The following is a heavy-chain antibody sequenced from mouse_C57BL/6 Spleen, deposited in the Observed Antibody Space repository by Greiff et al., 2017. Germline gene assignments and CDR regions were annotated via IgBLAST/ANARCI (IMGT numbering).Heavy chain of an antibody. CDR3: ARAPKYYGSSPAWFAY. V-gene: IGHV1-55*01. J-gene: IGHJ3*01. CDR1: GYTFTSYW. Sequence: VQLQQPGAELVKPGASVKMSCKASGYTFTSYWITWVKQRPGQGLEWIGDIYPGSGSTNYNEKFKSKATLTVDTSSSTAYMQLSSLTSEDSAVYYCARAPKYYGSSPAWFAYWGQGTLVTVSA. D-gene: IGHD1-1*01. CDR2: IYPGSGST.